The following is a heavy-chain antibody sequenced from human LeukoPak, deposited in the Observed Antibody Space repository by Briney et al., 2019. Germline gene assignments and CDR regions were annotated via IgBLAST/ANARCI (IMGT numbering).Heavy chain of an antibody. D-gene: IGHD3-10*01. CDR3: ASGSGSYRTPYYYMDV. CDR1: GFSFSSYA. V-gene: IGHV3-53*01. J-gene: IGHJ6*03. CDR2: IYSGGST. Sequence: GGSLRLSCAASGFSFSSYAMSWVRQAPGKGLEWVSVIYSGGSTYYADSVKGRFTISRDNSKNTLYLQMNSLRAEDTAVYYCASGSGSYRTPYYYMDVWGTGTTVTVSS.